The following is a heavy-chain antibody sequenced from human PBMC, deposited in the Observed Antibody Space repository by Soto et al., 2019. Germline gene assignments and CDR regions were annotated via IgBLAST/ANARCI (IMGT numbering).Heavy chain of an antibody. D-gene: IGHD3-9*01. CDR3: ARGRRGLRYFDWTHYYYYGMDV. J-gene: IGHJ6*02. Sequence: GASVKVSCKASGGTFSSYAISWVRQAPGQGLEWMGGIIPIFGTANYAQKFQGRVTITADKSTSTAYMELSSLRSEDTAVYYCARGRRGLRYFDWTHYYYYGMDVWGQGTTVTSP. V-gene: IGHV1-69*06. CDR2: IIPIFGTA. CDR1: GGTFSSYA.